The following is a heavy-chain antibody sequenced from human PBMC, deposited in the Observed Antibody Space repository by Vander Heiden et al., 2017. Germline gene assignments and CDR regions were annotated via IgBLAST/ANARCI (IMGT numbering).Heavy chain of an antibody. D-gene: IGHD6-6*01. Sequence: QVQLVESGGGVVQPGRSLRLSCAASGFTFIGYAMPGVRQAPGKGLGWVAVISYDGSNKYYADSVKGRFTISRDNSKNTLYLQMNSLRAEDTAVYYCARDNVRRYSSSLFIDHYFDYWGQGTLVTVSS. J-gene: IGHJ4*02. CDR3: ARDNVRRYSSSLFIDHYFDY. CDR2: ISYDGSNK. CDR1: GFTFIGYA. V-gene: IGHV3-30-3*01.